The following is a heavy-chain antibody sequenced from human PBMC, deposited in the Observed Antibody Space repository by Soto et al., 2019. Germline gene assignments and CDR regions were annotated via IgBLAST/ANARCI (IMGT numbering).Heavy chain of an antibody. J-gene: IGHJ6*02. CDR3: ARRGTLYAAYYYYGMDV. D-gene: IGHD2-2*01. V-gene: IGHV4-39*01. Sequence: SETLSLTCTVSGGSISSSSYYWGWIRQPPGKGLEWIGSIYYSGSTYYNPSLKSRVTISVDTSKNQFSLKLSSVTAADTAVYYCARRGTLYAAYYYYGMDVWGQGTTVTVSS. CDR2: IYYSGST. CDR1: GGSISSSSYY.